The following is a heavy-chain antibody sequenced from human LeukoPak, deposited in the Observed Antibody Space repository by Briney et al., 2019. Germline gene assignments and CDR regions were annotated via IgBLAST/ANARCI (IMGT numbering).Heavy chain of an antibody. V-gene: IGHV1-24*01. CDR1: GYTFTGYY. CDR3: ATPRSYYYDSSGYSQFDY. J-gene: IGHJ4*02. D-gene: IGHD3-22*01. CDR2: FDPEDGET. Sequence: ASVKVSCKASGYTFTGYYMHWVRQAPGQGLEWMGGFDPEDGETIYAQKFQGRVTMTEDTSTDTAYMELSSLRSEDTAVYYCATPRSYYYDSSGYSQFDYWGQGTLVTVSS.